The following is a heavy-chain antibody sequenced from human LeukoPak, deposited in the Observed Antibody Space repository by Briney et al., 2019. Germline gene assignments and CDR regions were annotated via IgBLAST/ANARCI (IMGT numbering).Heavy chain of an antibody. V-gene: IGHV1-8*01. D-gene: IGHD5-12*01. J-gene: IGHJ2*01. CDR3: ARGYGYSAYGYFDL. CDR1: GNTFTSYD. CDR2: MNPNSGNT. Sequence: ASVKVSCKASGNTFTSYDINWVRQATGQGLEWMGWMNPNSGNTGYAQKFQGRVTMTRNTSISTAYMELSSLRSEDTAVYYCARGYGYSAYGYFDLWGRGTLVTVSS.